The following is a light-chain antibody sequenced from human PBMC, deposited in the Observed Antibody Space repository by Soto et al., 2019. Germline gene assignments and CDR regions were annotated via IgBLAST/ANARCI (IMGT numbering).Light chain of an antibody. J-gene: IGLJ3*02. CDR2: NNH. CDR3: AAWDDSLTGWV. Sequence: QSVLTQPPSASGPTGQRVTISCSGSSSNIGSNTVNWYQQLPGTAPKLLIYNNHQRPSGVPDRFSGSKSVTSASLASSGLQSEDEADYYCAAWDDSLTGWVFGGGTKLTVL. V-gene: IGLV1-44*01. CDR1: SSNIGSNT.